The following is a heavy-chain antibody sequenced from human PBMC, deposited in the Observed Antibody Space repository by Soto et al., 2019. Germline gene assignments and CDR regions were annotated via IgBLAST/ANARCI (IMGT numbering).Heavy chain of an antibody. Sequence: SETLSLTCTVSGGSISSYYWSWIRQPPGKGLEWIGYIYYSGSTNYNPSLKSRVTISVDTSKNQFSLKLSSVTAADTAVYYCARELLWFGITNWFAPWGQGTLVTVSS. J-gene: IGHJ5*02. CDR3: ARELLWFGITNWFAP. CDR1: GGSISSYY. V-gene: IGHV4-59*12. D-gene: IGHD3-10*01. CDR2: IYYSGST.